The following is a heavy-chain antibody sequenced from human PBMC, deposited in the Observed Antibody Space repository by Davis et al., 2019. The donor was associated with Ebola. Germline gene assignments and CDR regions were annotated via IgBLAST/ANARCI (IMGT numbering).Heavy chain of an antibody. J-gene: IGHJ4*02. D-gene: IGHD1-1*01. CDR2: INPHNGNT. V-gene: IGHV1-18*04. CDR3: ARAQFPTTSDH. CDR1: GYTFPNYG. Sequence: ASVKVSCKASGYTFPNYGITWVRQAPGQGLEWMGWINPHNGNTNYAQNVQGRVIMTSEPATTTAYMEVGSLGSDDTAVYYCARAQFPTTSDHWGQGTLVTVSS.